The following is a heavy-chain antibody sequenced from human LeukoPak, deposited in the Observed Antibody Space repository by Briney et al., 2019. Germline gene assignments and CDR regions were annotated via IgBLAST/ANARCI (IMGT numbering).Heavy chain of an antibody. D-gene: IGHD3-10*01. J-gene: IGHJ4*02. CDR2: ISPSSSHI. CDR3: ARQVSGYGSGSFYFDY. V-gene: IGHV3-21*01. CDR1: GFTFSEYS. Sequence: GGSLRLSCAASGFTFSEYSMNWVRQAPGKGLEWVSFISPSSSHIYYGDSVKGRFTISRDNARNSVSLQMNSLRAEDTAVYYCARQVSGYGSGSFYFDYWGQGMLVTVSS.